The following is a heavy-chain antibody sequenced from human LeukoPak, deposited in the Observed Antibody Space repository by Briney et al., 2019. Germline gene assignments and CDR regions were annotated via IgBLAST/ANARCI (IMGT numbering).Heavy chain of an antibody. V-gene: IGHV4-59*01. Sequence: SETLSLTCTVSGGSISTYYWSWIRQPPGKGLEWIGYISYRGSTKYNLSLKSRVTISVDTSKNQFSLKLSSVIAADTAVYYCARGFEGVAGWFDPWGQGTLVTVSS. D-gene: IGHD3-16*01. CDR1: GGSISTYY. CDR3: ARGFEGVAGWFDP. CDR2: ISYRGST. J-gene: IGHJ5*02.